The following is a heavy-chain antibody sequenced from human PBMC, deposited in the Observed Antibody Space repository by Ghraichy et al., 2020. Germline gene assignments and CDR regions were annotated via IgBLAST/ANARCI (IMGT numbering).Heavy chain of an antibody. V-gene: IGHV3-30*18. CDR1: GFSFGSYG. D-gene: IGHD6-6*01. Sequence: GGSLRLSCAASGFSFGSYGMHWVRQAPGKGLEWVAVISYDGSNKYYADSVKGRFTISRDNSKSTLYLQMNTLRPEDTAVYYCAKDPYTSSSTVDYWGQGTLVTVSS. J-gene: IGHJ4*02. CDR2: ISYDGSNK. CDR3: AKDPYTSSSTVDY.